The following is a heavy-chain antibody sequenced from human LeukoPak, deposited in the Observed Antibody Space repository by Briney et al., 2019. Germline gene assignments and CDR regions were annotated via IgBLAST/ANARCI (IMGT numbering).Heavy chain of an antibody. CDR2: IRYDGSNK. D-gene: IGHD3-10*01. V-gene: IGHV3-30*02. J-gene: IGHJ6*03. CDR1: GFTFSSYG. CDR3: AKDGEGELWFGDRSYYYCYMDV. Sequence: PGGSLRLSCAASGFTFSSYGMHWVRQAPVKGLEWVAFIRYDGSNKYYADSVKGRFTISRDNSKNTLYLQMNSLRAEDTAVYYCAKDGEGELWFGDRSYYYCYMDVWGKGTTVTISS.